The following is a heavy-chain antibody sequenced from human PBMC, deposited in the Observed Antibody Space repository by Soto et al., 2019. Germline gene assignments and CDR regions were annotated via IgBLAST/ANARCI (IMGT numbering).Heavy chain of an antibody. Sequence: LKISCAASGFTFSHFAMSWVRQRPGKGLEWISGISGSGSRTYDADSVQGRFSIARDNPNSTLYLQMDSLRVEDTAVYYCAKGRRVGISSTLDLWGQGTLVTVSS. J-gene: IGHJ5*02. CDR2: ISGSGSRT. D-gene: IGHD2-2*01. CDR3: AKGRRVGISSTLDL. CDR1: GFTFSHFA. V-gene: IGHV3-23*01.